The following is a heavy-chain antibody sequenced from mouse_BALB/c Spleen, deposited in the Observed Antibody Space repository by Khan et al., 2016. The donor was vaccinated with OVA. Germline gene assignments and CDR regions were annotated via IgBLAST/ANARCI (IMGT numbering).Heavy chain of an antibody. CDR3: ARSLYYSYGYALDC. Sequence: EVKVEESGPGLVKPSQSLSLTCTVTGYPITSDYAWNWIRQFPGNKLEWMGYISSTGSTSYNPSLKSRISITRDISKNQFFLQLKSVTTEDTATYDCARSLYYSYGYALDCWGRGTSVTVSS. D-gene: IGHD2-12*01. CDR2: ISSTGST. CDR1: GYPITSDYA. J-gene: IGHJ4*01. V-gene: IGHV3-2*02.